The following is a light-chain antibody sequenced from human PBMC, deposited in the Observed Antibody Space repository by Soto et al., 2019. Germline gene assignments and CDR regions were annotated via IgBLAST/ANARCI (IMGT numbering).Light chain of an antibody. CDR2: GAS. Sequence: EIVMTQSPATLSVSPGERATLSSRASQSVSGNLAGYQQKPGQAPRLLIYGASTRATGIPARFSGSRSGTEFNLTISTLQSEDCAVYCCQQYNNWPPRFGQGTKVEIK. CDR3: QQYNNWPPR. V-gene: IGKV3D-15*01. J-gene: IGKJ1*01. CDR1: QSVSGN.